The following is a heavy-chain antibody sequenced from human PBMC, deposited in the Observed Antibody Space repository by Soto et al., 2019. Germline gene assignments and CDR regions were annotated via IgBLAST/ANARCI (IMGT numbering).Heavy chain of an antibody. CDR1: GFTFSSYS. V-gene: IGHV3-48*02. J-gene: IGHJ3*02. Sequence: GGSLRLSCAASGFTFSSYSMNWVRQAPGKGLEWVSYISTTSDTKYYADSVKGRFTISRDNAQNSLYLQMNSLRDEDTAVYYCGRALRQWLADAFDIWGRGTMVT. D-gene: IGHD6-19*01. CDR2: ISTTSDTK. CDR3: GRALRQWLADAFDI.